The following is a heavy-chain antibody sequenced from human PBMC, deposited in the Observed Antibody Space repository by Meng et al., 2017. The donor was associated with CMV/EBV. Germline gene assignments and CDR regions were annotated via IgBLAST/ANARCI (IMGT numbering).Heavy chain of an antibody. D-gene: IGHD2-2*01. CDR3: ARDGLPVNPILRDIVVVQAAPAEY. CDR1: GYTFTSYG. J-gene: IGHJ4*02. Sequence: ASVTVSCQASGYTFTSYGISWVRQAPGQGLEWMGWISAYNGNTNYAQKLQGRVTMTTETSTSTAYMELRSLRSDDTAVYYCARDGLPVNPILRDIVVVQAAPAEYWGQGTLVTVSS. CDR2: ISAYNGNT. V-gene: IGHV1-18*01.